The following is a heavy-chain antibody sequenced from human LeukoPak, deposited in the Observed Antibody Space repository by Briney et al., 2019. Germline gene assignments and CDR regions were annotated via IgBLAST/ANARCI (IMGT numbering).Heavy chain of an antibody. CDR3: ARDTDYYGSGRQGYFDH. V-gene: IGHV3-66*01. CDR1: GFSISDNF. CDR2: IFSGGET. Sequence: GGSLRLSYAASGFSISDNFMGWVRQTPGKGLEWVSLIFSGGETYSADSVKGRFAISKDNSKNTLHLQMNSLRVEDTAMYYCARDTDYYGSGRQGYFDHWGQGTLVTVSS. D-gene: IGHD3-10*01. J-gene: IGHJ1*01.